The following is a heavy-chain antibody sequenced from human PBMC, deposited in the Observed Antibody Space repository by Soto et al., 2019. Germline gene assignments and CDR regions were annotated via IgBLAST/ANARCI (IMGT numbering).Heavy chain of an antibody. J-gene: IGHJ6*02. CDR3: ARQIAYDYYYGMDV. CDR1: GYTFTSYG. Sequence: GASVKVSCKASGYTFTSYGISWVRQAPGQGLEWMGWISAYNGNTNYAQKLQGRVTMTTDTSTSTAYMELRSLRSDDTAVYYCARQIAYDYYYGMDVWGQGTTVTVSS. V-gene: IGHV1-18*01. CDR2: ISAYNGNT. D-gene: IGHD2-8*01.